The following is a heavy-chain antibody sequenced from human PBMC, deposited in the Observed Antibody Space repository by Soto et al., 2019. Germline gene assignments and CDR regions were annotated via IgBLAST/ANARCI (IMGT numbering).Heavy chain of an antibody. CDR3: ARDRIAVSSASRHKTSLKNFDN. V-gene: IGHV1-69*01. CDR1: GGTFSSYA. Sequence: VKVSCKASGGTFSSYAISWVRQVNGKGLEWMGGIILIFGTANYTQKFQGRVRITGDGSTSTAYVELSRLRSEDRSVCYGARDRIAVSSASRHKTSLKNFDNGGQRTLGSGPS. CDR2: IILIFGTA. J-gene: IGHJ4*01. D-gene: IGHD2-15*01.